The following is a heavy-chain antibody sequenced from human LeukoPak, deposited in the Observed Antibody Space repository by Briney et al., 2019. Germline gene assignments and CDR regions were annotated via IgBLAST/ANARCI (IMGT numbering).Heavy chain of an antibody. Sequence: SVKVSCKASGGTFSSYAISWVRQAPGQGLEWMGGIIPIFGTANYAQKFQGRVTITADESTSTACMELSSLRSEDTAVYYCARDPFRIAVAGNVEYNWFDPWGQGTLVTVSS. V-gene: IGHV1-69*13. CDR3: ARDPFRIAVAGNVEYNWFDP. D-gene: IGHD6-19*01. CDR2: IIPIFGTA. CDR1: GGTFSSYA. J-gene: IGHJ5*02.